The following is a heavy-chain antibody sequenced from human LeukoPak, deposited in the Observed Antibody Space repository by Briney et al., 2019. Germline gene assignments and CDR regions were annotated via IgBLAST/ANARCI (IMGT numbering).Heavy chain of an antibody. Sequence: PSETLSLTCAVYGGSFSGYYWSWIRQPPGKGLEWVANIKQDGSEKYYVDSVKGRFTISRDNAKNSLYLQMNSLRAEDTAVYYCARDYYDSSGYYYFDYWGQGTLVTVSS. CDR1: GGSFSGYY. J-gene: IGHJ4*02. CDR2: IKQDGSEK. D-gene: IGHD3-22*01. V-gene: IGHV3-7*01. CDR3: ARDYYDSSGYYYFDY.